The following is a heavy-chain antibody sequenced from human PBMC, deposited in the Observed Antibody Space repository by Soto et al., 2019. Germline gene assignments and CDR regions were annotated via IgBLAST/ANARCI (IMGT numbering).Heavy chain of an antibody. D-gene: IGHD3-16*01. V-gene: IGHV3-7*03. J-gene: IGHJ5*02. CDR3: AGDGVRNGAYNGWLDP. CDR1: GFSFSSYW. Sequence: EVQLVESGGGLVQPGGSLRLSCAASGFSFSSYWMTWVRQTPGKGLEWVANIKQDAREKYYVASVKDRFTISRDNGKNLLYLQMDSLTADDTAVYYCAGDGVRNGAYNGWLDPWGQGTLVTVSS. CDR2: IKQDAREK.